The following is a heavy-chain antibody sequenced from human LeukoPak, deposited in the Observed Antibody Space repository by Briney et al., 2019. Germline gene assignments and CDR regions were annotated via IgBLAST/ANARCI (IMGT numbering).Heavy chain of an antibody. CDR1: GFTFSSYA. D-gene: IGHD2-2*01. V-gene: IGHV3-23*01. CDR2: ISGSGGST. Sequence: PGGSLRLSCAASGFTFSSYAMSWVRQAPGKGLEWVSAISGSGGSTYYADSVKGRFTISRDNSKNTLYLQMNSLRAEDTAVYYCATNPYCSSTSCYRPFDYWGQGTLVTVSS. CDR3: ATNPYCSSTSCYRPFDY. J-gene: IGHJ4*02.